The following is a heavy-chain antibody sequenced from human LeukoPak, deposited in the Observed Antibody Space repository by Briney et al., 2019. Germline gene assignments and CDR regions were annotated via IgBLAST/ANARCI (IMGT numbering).Heavy chain of an antibody. CDR3: ARDSYCTNGVCYTAFDY. V-gene: IGHV4-34*01. Sequence: SETLSLTCAVYGGSFSGYYWSWIRQPPGKGLEWIGEINHSGSTNYNPSLKSRVTISVDTSKNQFSLKLSFVTAADTAVYYCARDSYCTNGVCYTAFDYWGQGTLVTVSS. CDR2: INHSGST. D-gene: IGHD2-8*01. CDR1: GGSFSGYY. J-gene: IGHJ4*02.